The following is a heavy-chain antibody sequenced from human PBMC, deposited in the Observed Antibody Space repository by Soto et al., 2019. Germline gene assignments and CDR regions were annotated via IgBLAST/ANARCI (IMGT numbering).Heavy chain of an antibody. CDR1: GFTVSSNY. CDR3: ARGKGDTYYYYYYMDV. CDR2: IYSGGST. V-gene: IGHV3-66*01. J-gene: IGHJ6*03. D-gene: IGHD2-21*01. Sequence: PGGSLRLSCAASGFTVSSNYMSWVRQAPGKGLEWVSVIYSGGSTYYADSVKGRFTISRDNSKNTLYLQMNSLRAEDTAVYYCARGKGDTYYYYYYMDVWGKGTTVTVSS.